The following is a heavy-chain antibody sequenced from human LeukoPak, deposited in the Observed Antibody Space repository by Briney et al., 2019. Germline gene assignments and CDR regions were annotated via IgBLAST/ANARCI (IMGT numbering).Heavy chain of an antibody. CDR2: IYTSGST. CDR3: ESLTPGIAVAGSEFDY. D-gene: IGHD6-19*01. CDR1: GGSISSGSYY. Sequence: SQTLSLTCTVSGGSISSGSYYWRWIRQPAGKGLEWIGRIYTSGSTNYNPSLKSRVTISVDTSKNQFSLKLSSVTAADTAVYYCESLTPGIAVAGSEFDYWGQGTLVTVSS. J-gene: IGHJ4*02. V-gene: IGHV4-61*02.